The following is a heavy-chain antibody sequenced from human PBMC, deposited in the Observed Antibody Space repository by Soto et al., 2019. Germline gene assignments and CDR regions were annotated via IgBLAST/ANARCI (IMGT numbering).Heavy chain of an antibody. CDR1: GFTFSNFA. J-gene: IGHJ4*02. CDR3: ARGRKSYCALIPSY. V-gene: IGHV3-33*01. CDR2: IWSDGSDT. Sequence: QVQLVESGGGVVQPGRSLRLSCKTSGFTFSNFAMNWVRQAPGKGLEWVPGIWSDGSDTYYADSVKGRLIISRDNAKNTLSPQMNNLRAEVAAVYYCARGRKSYCALIPSYWGQGTLVPVSS. D-gene: IGHD2-15*01.